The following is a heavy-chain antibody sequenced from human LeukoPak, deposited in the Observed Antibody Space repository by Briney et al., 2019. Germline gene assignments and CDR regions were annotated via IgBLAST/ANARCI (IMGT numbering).Heavy chain of an antibody. CDR2: FDLEEGEA. Sequence: ASVKVTCKVSGHSLAELAMHWVRQAPGKGLEWVGGFDLEEGEAFYAQEDLGRVSMTEDTSTDTAYMELSSLTAEDTAVYYCAILPLTVVTPLDVGAQGTTVTVSS. CDR1: GHSLAELA. D-gene: IGHD4-23*01. V-gene: IGHV1-24*01. CDR3: AILPLTVVTPLDV. J-gene: IGHJ6*01.